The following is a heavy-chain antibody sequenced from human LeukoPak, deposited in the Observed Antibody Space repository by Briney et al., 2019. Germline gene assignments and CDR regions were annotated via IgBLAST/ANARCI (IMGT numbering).Heavy chain of an antibody. CDR2: IKQGGSEK. D-gene: IGHD3-10*01. CDR3: ARDLYYYGSGSYGSVINY. Sequence: PGGPLRLSCAASGCTFRSYGMSWVRQAPGKGLEWVANIKQGGSEKYYVDPVKGRFTISRDNAKKSLYLQMNSLRAEDTAVYYCARDLYYYGSGSYGSVINYWGQGTLVTVSS. V-gene: IGHV3-7*03. CDR1: GCTFRSYG. J-gene: IGHJ4*02.